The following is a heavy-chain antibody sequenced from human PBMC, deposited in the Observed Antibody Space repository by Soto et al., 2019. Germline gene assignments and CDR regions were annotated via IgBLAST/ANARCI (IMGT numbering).Heavy chain of an antibody. J-gene: IGHJ5*02. CDR1: GGSVSSGSYY. V-gene: IGHV4-61*01. D-gene: IGHD3-3*01. CDR2: IYYSVST. Sequence: TLSLTCTVSGGSVSSGSYYWSWIRQPPGKGLEWIGYIYYSVSTNYNPSLKSRVTISVDTSKNQFSLKLSSVTAADTAVYYCARGPPSGYDFWSGYLDWFDPWGQGTLVTVS. CDR3: ARGPPSGYDFWSGYLDWFDP.